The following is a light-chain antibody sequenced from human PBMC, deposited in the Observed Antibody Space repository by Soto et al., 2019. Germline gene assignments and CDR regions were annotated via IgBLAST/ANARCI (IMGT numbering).Light chain of an antibody. Sequence: QSVLTQPASVSGSPGQSITISCTGTSSDVGSYNLVSWYQQHPGKAPKLMIYEGSKRHSGVSNRFSGDKSGNTASLTISGLQAEDEADYYCCSYAGSSTYVVFGGGTKLTVL. J-gene: IGLJ2*01. CDR1: SSDVGSYNL. CDR2: EGS. CDR3: CSYAGSSTYVV. V-gene: IGLV2-23*01.